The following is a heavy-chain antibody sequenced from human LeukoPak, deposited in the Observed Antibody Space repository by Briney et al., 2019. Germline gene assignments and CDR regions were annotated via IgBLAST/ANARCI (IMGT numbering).Heavy chain of an antibody. V-gene: IGHV3-23*01. CDR3: ANCGYCTNGVCCNFGY. Sequence: GGSLRLSCAASGFTFSSYAMSWVRQAPGKGLEGVSAISGSGGSTYYADSVKGRFTISRDNSKNTLYLQMNSLRAEDTAVYYCANCGYCTNGVCCNFGYWGQGTLVTVSS. J-gene: IGHJ4*02. D-gene: IGHD2-8*01. CDR2: ISGSGGST. CDR1: GFTFSSYA.